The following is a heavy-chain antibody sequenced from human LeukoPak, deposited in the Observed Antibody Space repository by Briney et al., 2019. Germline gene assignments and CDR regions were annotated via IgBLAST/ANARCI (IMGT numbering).Heavy chain of an antibody. D-gene: IGHD1-26*01. V-gene: IGHV1-3*01. CDR1: GYTFTSYA. CDR2: INAGNGNT. J-gene: IGHJ4*02. CDR3: ARSRVGATADYVFDY. Sequence: ASVKVSCKASGYTFTSYAMHWVRQAPGQRLEWMGWINAGNGNTKYSQKFQGRVTITGDTSASTAYMELSSLRSEDTAVYYCARSRVGATADYVFDYWGQGTLVTVSS.